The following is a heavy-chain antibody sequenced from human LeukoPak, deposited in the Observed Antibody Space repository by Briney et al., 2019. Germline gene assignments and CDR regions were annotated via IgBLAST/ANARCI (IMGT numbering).Heavy chain of an antibody. CDR3: PLSIIAAAGTLGTGMDV. Sequence: PGGSLRLSFAASGFTFSSYAMHWVRQAPGKGLEWVAVISYDGSNKYYAGSVKGRFTISRDNSKNTMYLQMNSLRAEDTAVYYCPLSIIAAAGTLGTGMDVWGQGTTVTVSS. CDR2: ISYDGSNK. J-gene: IGHJ6*02. CDR1: GFTFSSYA. V-gene: IGHV3-30-3*01. D-gene: IGHD6-13*01.